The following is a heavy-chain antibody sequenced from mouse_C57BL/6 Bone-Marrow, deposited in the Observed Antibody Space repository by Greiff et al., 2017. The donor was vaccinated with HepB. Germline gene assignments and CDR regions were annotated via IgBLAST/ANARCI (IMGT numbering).Heavy chain of an antibody. J-gene: IGHJ2*01. V-gene: IGHV1-64*01. CDR2: IHPNSGST. CDR1: GFTFTSYW. CDR3: AQRGNYGSSYYFDY. Sequence: VQLQQPGAELVKPGASVKLSCKASGFTFTSYWMHWVKQRPGQGLEWIGMIHPNSGSTNYNEKFKSKATLTVDKSSSTAYMQLSNLTSEDSAVYYCAQRGNYGSSYYFDYWGKGTTLTVSS. D-gene: IGHD1-1*01.